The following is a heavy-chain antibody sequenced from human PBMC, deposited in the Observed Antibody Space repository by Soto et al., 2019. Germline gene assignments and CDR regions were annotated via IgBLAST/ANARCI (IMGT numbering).Heavy chain of an antibody. D-gene: IGHD3-10*01. CDR3: AKVMVREGIGQRFYYYYYMDV. CDR1: GFTFSSYA. V-gene: IGHV3-23*01. CDR2: ISGSGGST. Sequence: PGGSLRLSCAASGFTFSSYAMSWVRQAPGKGLEWVSAISGSGGSTYYADSVKGRFTISRDNSKNTLYLQMNSLRAEDTAVYYCAKVMVREGIGQRFYYYYYMDVWGKGTTVTVSS. J-gene: IGHJ6*03.